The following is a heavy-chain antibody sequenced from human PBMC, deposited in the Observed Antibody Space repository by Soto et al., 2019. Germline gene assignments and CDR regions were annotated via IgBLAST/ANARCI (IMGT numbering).Heavy chain of an antibody. V-gene: IGHV3-33*01. CDR2: IGSDGRRD. CDR1: GFTFGIHG. CDR3: ARDDDYGDNGLDY. J-gene: IGHJ4*02. Sequence: QVQLVESGGGVVQPGGSRRLSCAASGFTFGIHGMHCVRQAPGKGLEWVAVIGSDGRRDSYADSVKGRFTISRDNGQNTLYLQMNSLRAEDKAVYYCARDDDYGDNGLDYWGQGTLVTVSS. D-gene: IGHD4-17*01.